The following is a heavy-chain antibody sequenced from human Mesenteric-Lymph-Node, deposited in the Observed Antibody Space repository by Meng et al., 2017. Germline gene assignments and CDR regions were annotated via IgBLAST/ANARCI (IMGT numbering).Heavy chain of an antibody. Sequence: GGSLRLSCAASGFTFFSYWMTWLRQAPGKGREWVANIKQDGRDIYYVDSVKGRFTISRDNAKNSLYLQMNSLRAEDTAVYYCARDFYYASGSSWGQGTLVTVSS. CDR3: ARDFYYASGSS. CDR1: GFTFFSYW. D-gene: IGHD3-10*01. J-gene: IGHJ5*02. CDR2: IKQDGRDI. V-gene: IGHV3-7*01.